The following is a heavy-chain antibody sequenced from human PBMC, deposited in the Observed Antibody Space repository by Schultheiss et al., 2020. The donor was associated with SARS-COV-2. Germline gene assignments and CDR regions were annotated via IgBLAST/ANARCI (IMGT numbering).Heavy chain of an antibody. CDR2: INHSGST. D-gene: IGHD5-18*01. Sequence: SETLSLTCAVYGGSFSGYYWSWNRQPPGKGLEWIGEINHSGSTNYNPSLKSRVTISVDTSKNQFSLKLSSVTAADTAVYYCARDTHSYGFDYWGQGTLVTVSS. V-gene: IGHV4-34*01. J-gene: IGHJ4*02. CDR1: GGSFSGYY. CDR3: ARDTHSYGFDY.